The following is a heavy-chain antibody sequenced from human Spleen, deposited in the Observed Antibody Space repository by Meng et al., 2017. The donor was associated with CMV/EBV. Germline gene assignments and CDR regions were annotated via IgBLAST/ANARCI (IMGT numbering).Heavy chain of an antibody. J-gene: IGHJ4*02. CDR3: ARSPTVTEPFDF. Sequence: CVASGFSFIPYSFNWVRQAPGKGLEWVSSITSSGSYTYYADSVKSRFTISRDNAKNSLYLQMNSLRLEDTALYFCARSPTVTEPFDFWGRGTLVTVSS. V-gene: IGHV3-21*01. D-gene: IGHD4-17*01. CDR1: GFSFIPYS. CDR2: ITSSGSYT.